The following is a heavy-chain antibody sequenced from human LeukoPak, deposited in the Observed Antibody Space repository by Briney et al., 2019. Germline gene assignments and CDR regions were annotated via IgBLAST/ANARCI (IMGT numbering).Heavy chain of an antibody. CDR2: ISAYNGNT. V-gene: IGHV1-18*01. D-gene: IGHD3-22*01. Sequence: ASVKVSCKASGYTFTSYGISWVRQAPGQGLEWMGWISAYNGNTNYAQKLQGRVTMTTDTSTSTAYMELRSLRSDDTAVYYCARRFSYYDSSGYYFIDYWGQGTLVTVSS. CDR3: ARRFSYYDSSGYYFIDY. CDR1: GYTFTSYG. J-gene: IGHJ4*02.